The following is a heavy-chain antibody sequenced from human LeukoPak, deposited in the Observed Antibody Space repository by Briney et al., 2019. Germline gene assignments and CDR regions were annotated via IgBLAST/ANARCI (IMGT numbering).Heavy chain of an antibody. J-gene: IGHJ5*02. V-gene: IGHV4-59*08. CDR2: IYYSGST. D-gene: IGHD6-13*01. CDR1: GGSISSYC. CDR3: ARSIIAAAGYNWFDP. Sequence: SETLSLTCTVSGGSISSYCWSWIRQPPGKGLEWIGYIYYSGSTNYNPSLKSRVTISVDTSKNQFSLKLSSVTAADTAVYYCARSIIAAAGYNWFDPWGQGTLVTVSS.